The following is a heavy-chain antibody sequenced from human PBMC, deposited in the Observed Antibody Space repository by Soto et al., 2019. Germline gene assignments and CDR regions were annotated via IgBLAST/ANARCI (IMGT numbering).Heavy chain of an antibody. CDR1: GGSISSYY. V-gene: IGHV4-59*01. CDR2: IYYSGST. Sequence: TLSLTCTVSGGSISSYYWSWIRQPPGKGLEWIGYIYYSGSTNYNPSLKSRVTISVDTSKNQFSLKLSSVTAADTAVYYCARLFIPAAQFYYYYGMDVWGQGTTVTVSS. CDR3: ARLFIPAAQFYYYYGMDV. D-gene: IGHD2-2*01. J-gene: IGHJ6*02.